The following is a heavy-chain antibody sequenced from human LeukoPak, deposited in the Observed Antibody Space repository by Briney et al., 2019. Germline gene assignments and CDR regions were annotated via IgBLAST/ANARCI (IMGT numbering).Heavy chain of an antibody. CDR3: ARDRVPGGMDV. J-gene: IGHJ6*02. V-gene: IGHV1-18*01. CDR1: GYTFTIYG. CDR2: ISTNNGNT. Sequence: ASVKVSCKTSGYTFTIYGISWVRQASGQGLEWMGWISTNNGNTNYAQNLQGRVTMTTDTSTSTAYMELRSLISDDTAVYYCARDRVPGGMDVWGQGTTVTVSS.